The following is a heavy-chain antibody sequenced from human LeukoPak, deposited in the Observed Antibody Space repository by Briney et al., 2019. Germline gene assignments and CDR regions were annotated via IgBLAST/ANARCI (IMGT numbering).Heavy chain of an antibody. V-gene: IGHV3-21*01. D-gene: IGHD3-3*01. CDR2: ISSSSSYI. CDR3: ARDYDFDGMDV. CDR1: GFTFSSYS. J-gene: IGHJ6*02. Sequence: GGSLRLSCAASGFTFSSYSMNWVRQAPGKGLEWVSSISSSSSYIYYADSVKGRFTISRDNAKNSLYLQINSLRAEDTAVYYCARDYDFDGMDVWGQGTTVTVSS.